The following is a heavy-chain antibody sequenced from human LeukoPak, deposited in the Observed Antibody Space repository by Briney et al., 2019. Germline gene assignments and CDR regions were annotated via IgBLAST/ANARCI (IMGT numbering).Heavy chain of an antibody. D-gene: IGHD2-2*01. CDR3: ARQVCSTSNCSVGFDP. CDR2: IYPGDSDT. V-gene: IGHV5-51*01. CDR1: GNRFTSYW. J-gene: IGHJ5*02. Sequence: GESLKISCKGSGNRFTSYWIGWVRQMPGKGLEWMGIIYPGDSDTRYSPSFQGQVTISADKSISTAYLQWSSLKASDTAMYYCARQVCSTSNCSVGFDPWGQGTLVTVSS.